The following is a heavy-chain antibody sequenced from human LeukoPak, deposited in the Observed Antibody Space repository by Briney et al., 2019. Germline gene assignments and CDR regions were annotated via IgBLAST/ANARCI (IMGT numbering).Heavy chain of an antibody. CDR3: ARVTRYCSGGSCYLLAEYFQH. J-gene: IGHJ1*01. Sequence: SETLSLTCTVSGGSISSSSYYWGWIRQPPGKGLEWIGSIYYSGSTYYNPSPKSRVTISVDKSKNQFSLKLNSVTAADTAVYYCARVTRYCSGGSCYLLAEYFQHWGQGTLVTVSS. V-gene: IGHV4-39*07. CDR1: GGSISSSSYY. CDR2: IYYSGST. D-gene: IGHD2-15*01.